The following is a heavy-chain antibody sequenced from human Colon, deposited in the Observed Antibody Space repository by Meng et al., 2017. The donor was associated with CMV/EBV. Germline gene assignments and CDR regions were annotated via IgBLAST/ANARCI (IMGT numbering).Heavy chain of an antibody. CDR3: ARRRRDGYNYYFDY. CDR1: GTTVSSHI. Sequence: SGTTVSSHIITWVRQAPGQGLEWVGRIIPMNGVTNYAQKLQGRVTISVDRATITAYMELSSLRSEDTAVYYCARRRRDGYNYYFDYWGQGTLVTVSS. D-gene: IGHD5-24*01. V-gene: IGHV1-69*02. J-gene: IGHJ4*02. CDR2: IIPMNGVT.